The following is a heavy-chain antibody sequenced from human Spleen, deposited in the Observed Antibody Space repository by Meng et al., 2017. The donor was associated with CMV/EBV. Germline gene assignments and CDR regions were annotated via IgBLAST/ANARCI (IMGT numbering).Heavy chain of an antibody. CDR2: IYTSGST. CDR1: CCSISSYY. CDR3: ARDSSSSFDY. J-gene: IGHJ4*02. V-gene: IGHV4-4*07. D-gene: IGHD6-6*01. Sequence: QVPVQESGPGLVQPSETLSLPCPVSCCSISSYYWSWIRQPAGKGLEWIGRIYTSGSTNYNPSLKSRVTMSVDTSKNQFSLKLSSVTAADTAVYYCARDSSSSFDYWGQGTLVTVSS.